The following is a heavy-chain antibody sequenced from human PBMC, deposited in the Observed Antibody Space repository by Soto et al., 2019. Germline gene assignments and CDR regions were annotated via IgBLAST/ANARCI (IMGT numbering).Heavy chain of an antibody. CDR1: GFTLSNYA. V-gene: IGHV3-48*02. D-gene: IGHD2-15*01. CDR2: ISSDSRYI. CDR3: ARIKLVGFFFITVDVYDVDV. Sequence: EVQLVESGGGLVQPGGSLRLSCAASGFTLSNYAVNWVRQAPGKGLEWVSYISSDSRYIYYGDSVKGRFTISRDNARNSVYLQMNSLRDEDTGVYSCARIKLVGFFFITVDVYDVDVWGKGTPVTVSS. J-gene: IGHJ6*04.